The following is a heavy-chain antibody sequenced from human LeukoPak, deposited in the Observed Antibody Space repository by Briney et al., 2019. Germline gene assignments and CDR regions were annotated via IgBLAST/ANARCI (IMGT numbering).Heavy chain of an antibody. CDR1: GFTFSDYY. J-gene: IGHJ6*03. D-gene: IGHD6-19*01. CDR3: ARRGWYRGGYYYYMDV. CDR2: ISSSGSTI. Sequence: GGSLRLSCAASGFTFSDYYMSWIRQAPGKGLEWVSYISSSGSTIYYADSVKGRFTISRDNAKNSLYLQMNSLRSDDTAVYYCARRGWYRGGYYYYMDVWGKGTTVTVSS. V-gene: IGHV3-11*01.